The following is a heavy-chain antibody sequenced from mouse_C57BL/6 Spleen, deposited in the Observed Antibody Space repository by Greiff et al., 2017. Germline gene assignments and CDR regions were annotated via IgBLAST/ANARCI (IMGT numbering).Heavy chain of an antibody. CDR1: GFTFSDYG. Sequence: EVQLVESGGGLVKPGGSLKLSCAASGFTFSDYGMHWVRQAPETGLEWVAYISSGSSTIYNADTVKGRFTISSDNAKNTLFLQMTSLGSEDTAIYYYARSGARGYFDVWGTGTTVTVSS. J-gene: IGHJ1*03. D-gene: IGHD3-1*01. CDR3: ARSGARGYFDV. CDR2: ISSGSSTI. V-gene: IGHV5-17*01.